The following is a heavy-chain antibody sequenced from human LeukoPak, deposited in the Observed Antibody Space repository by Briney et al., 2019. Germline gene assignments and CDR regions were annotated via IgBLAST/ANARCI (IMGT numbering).Heavy chain of an antibody. J-gene: IGHJ4*02. CDR1: GFTFSDYY. CDR2: ISGSGGGT. Sequence: YPGGSLRLSCAASGFTFSDYYMSWIRQAPGKGLEWVSAISGSGGGTYYADSVKGRFTISRDNSKNTLYLQMNSLRAEDTAVYYCAKLGPVEAVAGHFDYWGQGTLVTVSS. CDR3: AKLGPVEAVAGHFDY. D-gene: IGHD6-19*01. V-gene: IGHV3-23*01.